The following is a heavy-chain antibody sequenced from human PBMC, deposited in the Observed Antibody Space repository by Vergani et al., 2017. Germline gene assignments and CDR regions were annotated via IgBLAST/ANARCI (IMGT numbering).Heavy chain of an antibody. CDR2: TWYDGNNK. J-gene: IGHJ5*02. D-gene: IGHD3-16*01. CDR1: GYTFNQYG. V-gene: IGHV3-33*01. CDR3: ARDLRLRYSRFDP. Sequence: QVQLVESGGGVVQPGRSLRLSCEASGYTFNQYGMHWVRQAPGKGLEWVAVTWYDGNNKQYADSVKGRFTISRDNSKSTMYLQMNSLRDEDTGVYYCARDLRLRYSRFDPWGQGTLVTVSS.